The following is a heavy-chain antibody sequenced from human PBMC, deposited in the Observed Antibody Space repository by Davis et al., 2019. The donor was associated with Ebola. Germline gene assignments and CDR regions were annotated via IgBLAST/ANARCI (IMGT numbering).Heavy chain of an antibody. CDR1: GDSTSSYY. V-gene: IGHV4-59*01. J-gene: IGHJ4*02. D-gene: IGHD5-18*01. CDR2: IYYSGST. Sequence: PSETLSLTCTVSGDSTSSYYWSWIRQPPGKGLEWIGYIYYSGSTNYNPSLKSRVTISVDTSKNQFSLKLSSVTAADTAVYYCARGYSPDIDYWGQGTLVTVSS. CDR3: ARGYSPDIDY.